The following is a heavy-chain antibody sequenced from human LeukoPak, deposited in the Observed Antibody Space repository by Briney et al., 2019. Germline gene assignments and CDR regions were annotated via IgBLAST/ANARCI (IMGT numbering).Heavy chain of an antibody. CDR2: INHSGST. D-gene: IGHD6-13*01. CDR1: GGSFSGYY. J-gene: IGHJ4*02. CDR3: ARVLLAAAGSGGFDY. V-gene: IGHV4-34*01. Sequence: SETLSLTCAVYGGSFSGYYWSWIRQPPGKGLEWIGEINHSGSTNYNPSLKSRVTISVDTSKNQFSLKLSSVTAADTAVYYCARVLLAAAGSGGFDYWGQGTLVTVSS.